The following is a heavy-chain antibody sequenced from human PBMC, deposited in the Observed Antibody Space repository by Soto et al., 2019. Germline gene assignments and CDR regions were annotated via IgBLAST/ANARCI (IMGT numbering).Heavy chain of an antibody. CDR3: AKDISFGELSAQDH. Sequence: VQLVESGGGLVQPGRSLRLSCVSSGFTFDDYGMHWVRQAPGKGLEWVSGMSWNGGSIDYADSVKGRFTISRDNAKNSLYFQMNSLRPEDKALYYCAKDISFGELSAQDHWGQGKLVTVSS. V-gene: IGHV3-9*01. J-gene: IGHJ4*02. CDR1: GFTFDDYG. D-gene: IGHD3-16*02. CDR2: MSWNGGSI.